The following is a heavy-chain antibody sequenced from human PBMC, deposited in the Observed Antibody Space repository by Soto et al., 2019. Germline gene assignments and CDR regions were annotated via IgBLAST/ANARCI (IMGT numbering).Heavy chain of an antibody. CDR3: ARGKSLADPRAFDI. J-gene: IGHJ3*02. Sequence: GASVKVSCKASGGTFSSYTISWVRQAPGQGLEWMGRIIPILGIANYAQKFQGRVTITADKSTSTAYMELSSLRSEDTAVYYCARGKSLADPRAFDIWGQGTMVTVSS. CDR2: IIPILGIA. CDR1: GGTFSSYT. V-gene: IGHV1-69*02.